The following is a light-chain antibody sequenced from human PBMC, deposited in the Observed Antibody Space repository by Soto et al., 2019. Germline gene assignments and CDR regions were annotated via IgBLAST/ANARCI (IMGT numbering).Light chain of an antibody. Sequence: DIQMTQSPSTLSASVGDRVTITCRASQSISSWLAWYQQKPGKAPNLLIYDASSLESGVPSRFSGSGSGTEFTLTISSLQPDDFATDYCQHYNSYPITFGQGTRLEIK. V-gene: IGKV1-5*01. CDR3: QHYNSYPIT. J-gene: IGKJ5*01. CDR1: QSISSW. CDR2: DAS.